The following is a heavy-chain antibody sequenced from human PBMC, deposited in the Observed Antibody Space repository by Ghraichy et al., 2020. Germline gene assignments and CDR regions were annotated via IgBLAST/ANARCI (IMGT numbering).Heavy chain of an antibody. V-gene: IGHV3-30*02. J-gene: IGHJ6*03. CDR3: ANLLYDILTATHQYYYMDV. D-gene: IGHD3-9*01. CDR1: GFTFSSFG. Sequence: LTCAASGFTFSSFGMHWVRQAPGKGLEWVAFIRYNGDTKYYADSVKGRFTISRDNSKNTLYLQMNSLRTEDTAVYYCANLLYDILTATHQYYYMDVWGKGTTVTVSS. CDR2: IRYNGDTK.